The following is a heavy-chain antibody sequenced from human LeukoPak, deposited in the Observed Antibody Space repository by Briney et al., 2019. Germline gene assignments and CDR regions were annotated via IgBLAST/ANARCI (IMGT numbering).Heavy chain of an antibody. D-gene: IGHD1-7*01. Sequence: PVASLRLSCAASGFAFSSYAMSWVRQAPGKGLEWVSAISGSGGSTYYADSVKGRFTIPRDNSKNTLYLQMNSLRAEDAAVYYCAKDPYNWNYDSWFDPWGQGTLVTVSS. V-gene: IGHV3-23*01. J-gene: IGHJ5*02. CDR1: GFAFSSYA. CDR2: ISGSGGST. CDR3: AKDPYNWNYDSWFDP.